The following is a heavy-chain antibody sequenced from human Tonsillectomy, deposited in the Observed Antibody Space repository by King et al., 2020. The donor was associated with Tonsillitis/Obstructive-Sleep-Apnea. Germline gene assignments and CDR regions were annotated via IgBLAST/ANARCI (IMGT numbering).Heavy chain of an antibody. CDR1: GYTFTSYY. J-gene: IGHJ5*02. CDR2: INPSGGST. CDR3: ARDLDSSGGRSWFDP. V-gene: IGHV1-46*01. D-gene: IGHD6-19*01. Sequence: QLVQSGAEVKKPGASVKVSCKASGYTFTSYYMHWVRQAPGQGLEWMGIINPSGGSTIYAQKFQGRVTMTRDTSTSTVYMELSSLRSEDTAVYYCARDLDSSGGRSWFDPWGQGTLVTVSS.